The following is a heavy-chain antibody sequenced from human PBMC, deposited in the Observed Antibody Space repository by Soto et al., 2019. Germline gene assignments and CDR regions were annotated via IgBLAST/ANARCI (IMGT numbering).Heavy chain of an antibody. CDR1: GFTFSSYW. J-gene: IGHJ5*02. D-gene: IGHD3-3*01. Sequence: PGGSLRLSCAASGFTFSSYWMSWVRQAPGKGLEWVANIKQDGSEKYYVDSVKGRFTISRDNAKNSLYLQMNSLRAEDTAVYYCARLRFLEWLLYPPHTRNWFDHWGQGTLVT. V-gene: IGHV3-7*03. CDR2: IKQDGSEK. CDR3: ARLRFLEWLLYPPHTRNWFDH.